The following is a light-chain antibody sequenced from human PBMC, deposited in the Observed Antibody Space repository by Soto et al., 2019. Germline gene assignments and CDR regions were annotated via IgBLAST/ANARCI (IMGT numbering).Light chain of an antibody. CDR2: GAS. Sequence: ETVLTQSPGTLSLSPGERATLSCRASQSVSSRYLAWYQQKPGQAPRLLIYGASSRATGIPDRFSGSGSGTEFTLTISILAPEDFAVYYCQQYITSPPMYTFGQGTKLEIK. CDR3: QQYITSPPMYT. V-gene: IGKV3-20*01. J-gene: IGKJ2*01. CDR1: QSVSSRY.